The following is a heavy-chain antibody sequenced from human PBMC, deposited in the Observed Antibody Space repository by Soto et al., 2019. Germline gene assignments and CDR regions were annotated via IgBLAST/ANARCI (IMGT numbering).Heavy chain of an antibody. CDR1: GFTFSSYA. D-gene: IGHD6-19*01. CDR3: ARERSSGYFDY. J-gene: IGHJ4*02. V-gene: IGHV3-30-3*01. Sequence: GGSLRLSCAASGFTFSSYAMHWVRQAPGKGLEWVEVISYDGSNKYYADSVKGRFTISRDNSKNTLYLQMNSLRAEDTAVYYCARERSSGYFDYWGQGTLVTVSS. CDR2: ISYDGSNK.